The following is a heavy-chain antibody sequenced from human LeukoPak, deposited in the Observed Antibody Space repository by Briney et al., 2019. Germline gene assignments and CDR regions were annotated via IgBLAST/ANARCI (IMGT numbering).Heavy chain of an antibody. CDR3: ARRIVVVPAAITGGAFDI. V-gene: IGHV3-7*01. D-gene: IGHD2-2*02. CDR2: IKQDGSEK. CDR1: GFTFSSYW. J-gene: IGHJ3*02. Sequence: GGSLRLSCAASGFTFSSYWMSWVRQAPGKGLEWVAIIKQDGSEKYYVDSVKGRFTISRDNAKNSLYLQMNSLRAEDTAVYYCARRIVVVPAAITGGAFDIWGQGTMVTVSS.